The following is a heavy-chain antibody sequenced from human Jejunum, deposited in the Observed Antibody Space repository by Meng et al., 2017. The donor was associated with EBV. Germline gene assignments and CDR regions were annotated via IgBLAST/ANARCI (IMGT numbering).Heavy chain of an antibody. CDR1: GITFNSYS. V-gene: IGHV3-21*06. J-gene: IGHJ4*02. CDR3: AVSSSSAPY. D-gene: IGHD2-2*01. Sequence: EVQLVESGGXLVEPGGSXRLSCAASGITFNSYSMTWVRQAPGKGLEWVSFISTGSDYIYYADSVKGRFTISRDNAKNLLYLQMNSLRAEDTAVYYCAVSSSSAPYWGQGTLVTVSS. CDR2: ISTGSDYI.